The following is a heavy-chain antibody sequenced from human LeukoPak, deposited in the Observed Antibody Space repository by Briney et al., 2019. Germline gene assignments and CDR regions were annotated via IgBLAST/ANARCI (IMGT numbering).Heavy chain of an antibody. V-gene: IGHV3-74*01. CDR3: ARADSTGYFLGHFDY. CDR1: GFTFSSYW. D-gene: IGHD3-22*01. CDR2: INSDGSST. J-gene: IGHJ4*02. Sequence: GGSLRLSCAASGFTFSSYWMHWVRQPPGKGLVWVSRINSDGSSTSYADSVKGRFTISRDNAKNSLYLQMNSLRAEDTALYYCARADSTGYFLGHFDYWGQGTLVTVSS.